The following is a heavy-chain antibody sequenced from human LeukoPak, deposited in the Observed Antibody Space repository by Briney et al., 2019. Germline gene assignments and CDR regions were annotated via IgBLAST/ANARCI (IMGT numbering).Heavy chain of an antibody. CDR2: ISYDGSNK. Sequence: PGRSLRLSCAASGFTFSSYGMHWVRQAPGKGLEWVAVISYDGSNKYYADSVKGRFTISRDNSKSTLYLQMNSLRAEDTAVYYCAKDFLQWLGPGYYYYYGMDVWGQGTTVTVSS. D-gene: IGHD6-19*01. J-gene: IGHJ6*02. CDR3: AKDFLQWLGPGYYYYYGMDV. V-gene: IGHV3-30*18. CDR1: GFTFSSYG.